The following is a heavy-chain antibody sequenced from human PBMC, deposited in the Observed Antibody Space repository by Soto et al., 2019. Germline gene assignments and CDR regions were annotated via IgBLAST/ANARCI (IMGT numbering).Heavy chain of an antibody. CDR2: IYYSGST. J-gene: IGHJ4*02. D-gene: IGHD4-17*01. CDR1: GGSIGSGDYY. V-gene: IGHV4-31*03. CDR3: ARVRRDGDFPFDY. Sequence: PSETLSLTCTVSGGSIGSGDYYWTWIRLHPGKSLEWVGYIYYSGSTYYNPSLKSRVSISVKMSKNQFSRKLSSVTAADTAVYYCARVRRDGDFPFDYWGQGTLVTVSS.